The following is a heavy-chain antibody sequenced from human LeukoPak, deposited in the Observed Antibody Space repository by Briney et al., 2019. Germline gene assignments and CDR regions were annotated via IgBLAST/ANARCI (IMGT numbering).Heavy chain of an antibody. CDR2: INPNSGGT. D-gene: IGHD3-10*01. V-gene: IGHV1-2*02. Sequence: ASVTVSCKASGYTFTSYYMHWVRQAPGQGLEWMGIINPNSGGTNYAQKFQGRVTMTRDTSISTAYMELSRLRSDDTAVYYCARGIALLWFGELFPFDYWGQGTLVTVSS. J-gene: IGHJ4*02. CDR1: GYTFTSYY. CDR3: ARGIALLWFGELFPFDY.